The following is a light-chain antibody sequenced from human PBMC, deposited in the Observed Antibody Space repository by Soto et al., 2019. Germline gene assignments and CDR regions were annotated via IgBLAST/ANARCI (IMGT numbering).Light chain of an antibody. CDR3: YSYADSYSWV. J-gene: IGLJ3*02. CDR1: SGDVGGYNY. Sequence: QSALTQPRSVSGSPGQSVTISCTGSSGDVGGYNYVSWYQQHPGKAPKLIIFDVNKRPSGVPDRFSGFKSGNTASLTISGLQAEDEADYYCYSYADSYSWVFGGGTKLTVL. CDR2: DVN. V-gene: IGLV2-11*01.